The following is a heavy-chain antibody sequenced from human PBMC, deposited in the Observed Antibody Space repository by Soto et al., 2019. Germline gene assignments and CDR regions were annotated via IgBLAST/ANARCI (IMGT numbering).Heavy chain of an antibody. D-gene: IGHD7-27*01. J-gene: IGHJ4*02. V-gene: IGHV1-69*13. CDR1: GGSSSTYV. CDR2: IIPMMDSV. CDR3: ARALSGDLYYFDS. Sequence: SVKVSCKASGGSSSTYVITWVRQAPGQGLEWMGGIIPMMDSVSYAQKFQGRVTITADESGSTVYMELSSLRSEDTAVYYCARALSGDLYYFDSWGQGTLVTVS.